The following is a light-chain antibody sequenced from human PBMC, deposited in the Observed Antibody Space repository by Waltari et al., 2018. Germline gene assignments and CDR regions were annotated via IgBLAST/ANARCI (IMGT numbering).Light chain of an antibody. J-gene: IGKJ2*01. Sequence: EVVLTQSPGTLSLSPGARATPSCRASQSVSRSRIAWYLHRPGQAPRLLIYGASGRATGIPDRFSGSGSGTDFSLTISRVEPEDFAVYYCQQFGSSVMYTFGQGTKLEIK. V-gene: IGKV3-20*01. CDR3: QQFGSSVMYT. CDR1: QSVSRSR. CDR2: GAS.